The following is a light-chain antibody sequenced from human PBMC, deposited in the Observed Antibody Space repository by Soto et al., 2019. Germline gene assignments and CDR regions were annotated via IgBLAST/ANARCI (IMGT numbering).Light chain of an antibody. V-gene: IGKV1-5*01. CDR1: QSISSW. Sequence: DSQITQSSSTLSESVVDRHTITCQASQSISSWLAWYQQKPGKAPNLLIYAASRLQSGVPSRFSGSGSGTDFTLTISSLEPEDFAVYYCQHRSSWPITFGQGTRLEIK. CDR3: QHRSSWPIT. J-gene: IGKJ5*01. CDR2: AAS.